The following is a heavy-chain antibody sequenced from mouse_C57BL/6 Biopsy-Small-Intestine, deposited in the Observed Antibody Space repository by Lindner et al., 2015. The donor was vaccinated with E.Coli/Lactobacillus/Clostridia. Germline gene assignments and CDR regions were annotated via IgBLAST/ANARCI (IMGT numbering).Heavy chain of an antibody. CDR1: GYSFTGYY. V-gene: IGHV1-42*01. CDR2: INPSTGGT. D-gene: IGHD2-4*01. CDR3: ARRGYDYDVAMDY. Sequence: VQLQESGPELVKPGASVKISCKASGYSFTGYYMHWVKQSPEKSLEWIGEINPSTGGTTYNQKFKAKATLTVDKSSSTAYMQLSSLTSEDSAVYFCARRGYDYDVAMDYWGQGTSVTVSS. J-gene: IGHJ4*01.